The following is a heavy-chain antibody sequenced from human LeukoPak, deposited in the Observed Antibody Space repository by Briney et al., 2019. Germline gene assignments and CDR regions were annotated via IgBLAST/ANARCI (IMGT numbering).Heavy chain of an antibody. CDR2: ISGSGGST. D-gene: IGHD2-2*01. Sequence: QSGGSLRLSCAASGFTFSSYAMSWVRQAPGKGLEWVSAISGSGGSTYYADSVKGRFTISRDNSKNTLYLQMNSLRAEDTAVYYCARLGYCSRGTCYAFDYWGQGSLVTVSS. CDR1: GFTFSSYA. CDR3: ARLGYCSRGTCYAFDY. V-gene: IGHV3-23*01. J-gene: IGHJ4*02.